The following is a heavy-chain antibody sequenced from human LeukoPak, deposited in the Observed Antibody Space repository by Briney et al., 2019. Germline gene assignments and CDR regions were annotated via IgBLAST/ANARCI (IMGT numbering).Heavy chain of an antibody. J-gene: IGHJ4*02. CDR1: GGTFSSYA. CDR3: ASLGPSGSYYGGFDY. Sequence: GASVKVSCKASGGTFSSYAISWVRQAPGQGLEWMGGIIPILGTANYAQKFQGRVTITTDESTSTAYMELSSLRSEDTAVYYCASLGPSGSYYGGFDYWGQGTLVTVSS. D-gene: IGHD1-26*01. CDR2: IIPILGTA. V-gene: IGHV1-69*05.